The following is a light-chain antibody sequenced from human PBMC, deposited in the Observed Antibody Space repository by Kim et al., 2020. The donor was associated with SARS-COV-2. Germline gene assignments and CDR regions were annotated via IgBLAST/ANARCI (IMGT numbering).Light chain of an antibody. CDR2: GKN. J-gene: IGLJ2*01. CDR3: NSRDSNDNVV. Sequence: VAFGQTVSITCQGDSLTSYYATWYQQKPGQAPILVIYGKNNRPSGIPDRFSGSSSGNTASLTITGTQAGDEADYYCNSRDSNDNVVFGGGTQLTVL. CDR1: SLTSYY. V-gene: IGLV3-19*01.